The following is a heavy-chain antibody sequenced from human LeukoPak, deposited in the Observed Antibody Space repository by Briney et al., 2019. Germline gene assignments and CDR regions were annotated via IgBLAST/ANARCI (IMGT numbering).Heavy chain of an antibody. CDR3: ARVTVTTINPWFDP. D-gene: IGHD4-17*01. CDR2: ISSRSRYI. J-gene: IGHJ5*02. CDR1: GFTFSSYS. Sequence: GGALRLTCAASGFTFSSYSMNWVRQAPGKGLEGVSSISSRSRYIYYVDSVTGRFTITRDNDKNSLYLQMNSMSAEDTAVYYWARVTVTTINPWFDPWGQGTLVTVSS. V-gene: IGHV3-21*01.